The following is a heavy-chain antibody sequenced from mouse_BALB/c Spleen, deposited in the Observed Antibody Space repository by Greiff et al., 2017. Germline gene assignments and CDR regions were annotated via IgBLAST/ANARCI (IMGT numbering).Heavy chain of an antibody. Sequence: EVKVEESGPGLVKPSQSLSLTCTVTGYSITSDYAWNWIRQFPGNKLEWMGYISYSGSTSYNPSLKSRISITRDTSKNQFFLQLNSVTTEDTATYYCASGFGDYYGSSYAMDYWGQGTSVTVSS. V-gene: IGHV3-2*02. CDR2: ISYSGST. J-gene: IGHJ4*01. CDR3: ASGFGDYYGSSYAMDY. CDR1: GYSITSDYA. D-gene: IGHD1-1*01.